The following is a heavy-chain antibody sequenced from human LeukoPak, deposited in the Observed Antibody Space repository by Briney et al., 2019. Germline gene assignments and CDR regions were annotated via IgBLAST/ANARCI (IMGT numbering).Heavy chain of an antibody. J-gene: IGHJ4*02. CDR1: GFTFSSYW. D-gene: IGHD6-6*01. CDR3: AKDAGMIAALDY. Sequence: GGSLRLSCAASGFTFSSYWMSWVRQAPGKGLEWVANIKQDGSEKYYVDSVKGRFTISRDNAKNSLYLQMNSLRAGDTAVYYCAKDAGMIAALDYWGQGTLVTVSS. CDR2: IKQDGSEK. V-gene: IGHV3-7*03.